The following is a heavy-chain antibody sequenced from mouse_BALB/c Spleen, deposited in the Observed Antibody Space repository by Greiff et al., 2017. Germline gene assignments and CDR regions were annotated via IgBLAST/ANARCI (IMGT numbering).Heavy chain of an antibody. CDR2: ISSGSSTI. V-gene: IGHV5-17*02. Sequence: EVNVVESGGGLVQPGGSRKLSCAASGFTFSSFGMHWVRQAPEKGLEWVAYISSGSSTIYYADTVKGRFTISRDNPKNTLFLQMTSLRSEDTAMYYCARHYGKGFWYFDVWGAGTTVTVSS. CDR3: ARHYGKGFWYFDV. J-gene: IGHJ1*01. CDR1: GFTFSSFG. D-gene: IGHD2-1*01.